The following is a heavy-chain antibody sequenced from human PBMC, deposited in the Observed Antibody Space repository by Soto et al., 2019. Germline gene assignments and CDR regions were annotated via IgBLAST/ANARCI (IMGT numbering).Heavy chain of an antibody. V-gene: IGHV1-18*01. J-gene: IGHJ4*02. CDR2: ISGHGVNS. CDR3: ARSGFYGSGSRPYVFDS. Sequence: QVQLVQSGAEVKKPGASVKVSCQASGYTFSTYGISWVRQAPGQGLEWMGWISGHGVNSNYAQRLQGRVTVPTDTSTSTAYKELRNLRSDDTAVYYCARSGFYGSGSRPYVFDSWGQGTLVTVSS. CDR1: GYTFSTYG. D-gene: IGHD3-10*01.